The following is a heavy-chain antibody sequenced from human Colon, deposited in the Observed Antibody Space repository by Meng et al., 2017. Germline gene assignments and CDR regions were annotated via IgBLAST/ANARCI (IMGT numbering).Heavy chain of an antibody. D-gene: IGHD2-2*01. J-gene: IGHJ5*01. Sequence: QVQLVQSGAEVRKSGASVKVTCKASGYTFTSSDINWVRQATGRGLEWLGWMNPNNGNTCSAQKFQGRVSMTRDTSIGTAYMELSGLTSEDTAVYYCARSAMLDSWGQGTLVTVSS. V-gene: IGHV1-8*01. CDR3: ARSAMLDS. CDR1: GYTFTSSD. CDR2: MNPNNGNT.